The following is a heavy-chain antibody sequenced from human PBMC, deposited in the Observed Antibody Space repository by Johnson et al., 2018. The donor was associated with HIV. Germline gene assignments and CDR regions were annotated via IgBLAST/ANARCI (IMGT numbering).Heavy chain of an antibody. CDR3: ARGVVPDPFDI. V-gene: IGHV3-66*01. Sequence: VQLVESGGGLVQPGTSLRLSCAASGFTVSSNYMSWVRQAPGKGLEWVSVIYSGGSTYYADSVKDRFTISRDNAKNSLHLQMNSLRAEDTALYYCARGVVPDPFDIWGQGTMVTVSS. CDR1: GFTVSSNY. J-gene: IGHJ3*02. D-gene: IGHD2-15*01. CDR2: IYSGGST.